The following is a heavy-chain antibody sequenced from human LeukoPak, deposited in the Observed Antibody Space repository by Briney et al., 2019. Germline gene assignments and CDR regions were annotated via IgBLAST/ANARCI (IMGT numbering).Heavy chain of an antibody. CDR1: GGSFSGYY. CDR3: ATHPSSIVAAGGYFDY. J-gene: IGHJ4*02. V-gene: IGHV4-34*01. CDR2: INHSGST. Sequence: KPSETLSLTCAVYGGSFSGYYWSWIRQPPGKGLEWIGEINHSGSTNYNPSLKSRVTISVDTSKNQFSLKLSSVTAADTAVYYCATHPSSIVAAGGYFDYWGQGTLVTVSS. D-gene: IGHD6-13*01.